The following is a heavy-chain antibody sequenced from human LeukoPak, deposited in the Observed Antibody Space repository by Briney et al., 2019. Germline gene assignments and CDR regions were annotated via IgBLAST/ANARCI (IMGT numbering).Heavy chain of an antibody. Sequence: PGGSLRLSCAVSGFTFTDYWMNWVRQAPGKGLEWVASIRQDGSEKTYVDSVKGRFTISRDNTKNSLSLQVNSLRAEDTAVYYCARDPSIAVAGDNWGQGTLVTVSS. CDR1: GFTFTDYW. J-gene: IGHJ4*02. V-gene: IGHV3-7*01. CDR3: ARDPSIAVAGDN. CDR2: IRQDGSEK. D-gene: IGHD6-19*01.